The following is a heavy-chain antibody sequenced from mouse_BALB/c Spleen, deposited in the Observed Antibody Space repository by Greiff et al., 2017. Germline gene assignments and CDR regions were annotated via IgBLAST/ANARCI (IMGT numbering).Heavy chain of an antibody. CDR3: TRCGGNYDYAMDY. J-gene: IGHJ4*01. V-gene: IGHV1S81*02. CDR2: INPSNGGT. Sequence: VQLQESGAELVKPGASVKLSCKASGYTFTSYYMYWVKQRPGQGLEWIGEINPSNGGTNFNEKFKSKATLTVDKSSSTAYMQLSSLTSEDSAVYYCTRCGGNYDYAMDYWGQGTSVTVSS. CDR1: GYTFTSYY. D-gene: IGHD2-1*01.